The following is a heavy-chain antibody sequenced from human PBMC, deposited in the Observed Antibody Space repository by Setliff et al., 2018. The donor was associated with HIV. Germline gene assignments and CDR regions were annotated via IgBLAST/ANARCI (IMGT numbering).Heavy chain of an antibody. CDR3: ARDWLPRVLRY. V-gene: IGHV1-18*01. CDR1: GYTFSTYG. D-gene: IGHD5-12*01. CDR2: ISTFNGNT. J-gene: IGHJ4*02. Sequence: GASVKVSCKASGYTFSTYGINWIRQAPGQGLEWMGWISTFNGNTNYAQKLQGRVTMTTDTSTSTAYMELRSLRSEDTAVYYCARDWLPRVLRYWGQGTQVTVSS.